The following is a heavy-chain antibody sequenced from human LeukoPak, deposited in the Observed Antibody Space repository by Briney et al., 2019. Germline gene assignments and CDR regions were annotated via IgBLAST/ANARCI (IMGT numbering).Heavy chain of an antibody. D-gene: IGHD6-13*01. Sequence: GGSLRLSCAASGFTFSSYSMNWVRQAPGKGLEWVSSISSSSSYIYYADSVKGRFTISRDNAKNSLYLQMNSLRAEDTAVYYCASTIAAAGTYYFDYWGQGTLVTVSS. CDR2: ISSSSSYI. J-gene: IGHJ4*02. CDR3: ASTIAAAGTYYFDY. V-gene: IGHV3-21*01. CDR1: GFTFSSYS.